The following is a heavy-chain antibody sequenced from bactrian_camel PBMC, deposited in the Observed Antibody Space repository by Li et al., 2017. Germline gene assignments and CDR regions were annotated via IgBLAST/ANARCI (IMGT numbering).Heavy chain of an antibody. J-gene: IGHJ4*01. CDR1: GDNQTAYC. V-gene: IGHV3S10*01. D-gene: IGHD1*01. CDR2: MESDGTT. CDR3: ATTVACAD. Sequence: DVQLVESGGGSVQPGGSLRLSCTASGDNQTAYCMGWFRQAPGKEREGVAGMESDGTTDYADSVKGRFTIPRDNVKNTVYLQMNSLKPEDTAVYYCATTVACADWGQGTQVTVS.